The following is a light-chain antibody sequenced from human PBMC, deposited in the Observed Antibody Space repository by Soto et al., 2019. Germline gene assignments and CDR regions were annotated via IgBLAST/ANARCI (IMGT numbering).Light chain of an antibody. Sequence: AMTQSLATLSASAGERATISRRASQSVSSYLAWYQQKPGQAPRLLIYDASNRATGIPARFSGSGSGTDFTLTISSLEPEDLAVYYCQQRRNWWTFGQGTKVDIK. CDR2: DAS. CDR3: QQRRNWWT. CDR1: QSVSSY. J-gene: IGKJ1*01. V-gene: IGKV3-11*01.